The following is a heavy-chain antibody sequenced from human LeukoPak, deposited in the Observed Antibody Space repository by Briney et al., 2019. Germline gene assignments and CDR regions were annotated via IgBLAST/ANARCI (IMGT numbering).Heavy chain of an antibody. CDR1: GGSISSGSYY. V-gene: IGHV4-61*02. D-gene: IGHD7-27*01. Sequence: SETLSLTCTVSGGSISSGSYYWSWIRQPAGKGLEWIGRIYTSGSTNYNPSLKSRVTISVDTSKNQFSLKLISVTAADTAVYYCARHNKLGLRGFDYWGQGTLVTVSS. CDR3: ARHNKLGLRGFDY. CDR2: IYTSGST. J-gene: IGHJ4*02.